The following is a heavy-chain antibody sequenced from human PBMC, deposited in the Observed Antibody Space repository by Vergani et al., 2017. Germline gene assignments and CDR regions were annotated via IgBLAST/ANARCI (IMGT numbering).Heavy chain of an antibody. CDR1: GFSFRNAW. CDR2: IKSTFDRGTT. CDR3: TKDRRYSGNGSCYRLRDHHYYGMGV. V-gene: IGHV3-15*07. J-gene: IGHJ6*02. D-gene: IGHD4-23*01. Sequence: EVQLVESGGGIVKPGGSLRLSCVASGFSFRNAWMNWVRRTPGKGLEWVGRIKSTFDRGTTDYAAAVKGRFTISRDDSKNTLFLQMNGLKTEDIGVYYCTKDRRYSGNGSCYRLRDHHYYGMGVWGQGTTVT.